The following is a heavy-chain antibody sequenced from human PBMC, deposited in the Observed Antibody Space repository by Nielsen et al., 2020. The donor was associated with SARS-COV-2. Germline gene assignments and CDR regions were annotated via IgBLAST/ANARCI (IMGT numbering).Heavy chain of an antibody. CDR2: IYHRGST. D-gene: IGHD2-2*01. V-gene: IGHV4-4*02. CDR3: ARMIGYSTSTDY. Sequence: SETLSLTCAVSGGSISSNNWWSWVRQPPGKGLEWIGEIYHRGSTNYSPSLKTRVTISVDKSKKQFSLELRSVTAADTAVYYCARMIGYSTSTDYWGQGTLVTVSS. J-gene: IGHJ4*01. CDR1: GGSISSNNW.